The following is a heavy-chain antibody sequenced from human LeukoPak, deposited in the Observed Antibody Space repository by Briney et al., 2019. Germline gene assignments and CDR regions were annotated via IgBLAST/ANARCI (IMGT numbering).Heavy chain of an antibody. J-gene: IGHJ4*02. Sequence: PGGSLRLSCAASGFTFSSYWMSWVRQAPGKGPEWVANIKQDGSEKYYVDSVKGRFTISRDNAKNSLYLQMNSLRAEDTAVYYCARVKERWLQSFDYWGQGTLVTVSS. D-gene: IGHD5-24*01. CDR2: IKQDGSEK. V-gene: IGHV3-7*01. CDR3: ARVKERWLQSFDY. CDR1: GFTFSSYW.